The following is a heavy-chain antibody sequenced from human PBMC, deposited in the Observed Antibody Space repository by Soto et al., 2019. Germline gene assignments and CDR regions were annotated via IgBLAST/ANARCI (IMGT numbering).Heavy chain of an antibody. V-gene: IGHV4-34*01. CDR1: GGSFSGYY. D-gene: IGHD5-12*01. J-gene: IGHJ6*02. CDR3: ARDIVATIPYYYYYYGMDG. CDR2: INHSGST. Sequence: QVQLQQWGAGLLKPSETLSLTCAVYGGSFSGYYWSWIRQPPGKGLEWIGEINHSGSTNYNPSLKSRVTISVDTSKNQFSLKLSSGTAADTAVYYCARDIVATIPYYYYYYGMDGWGQGTTVTVSS.